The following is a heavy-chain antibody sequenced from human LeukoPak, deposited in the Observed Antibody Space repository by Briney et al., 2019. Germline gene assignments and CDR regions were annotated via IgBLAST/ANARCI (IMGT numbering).Heavy chain of an antibody. D-gene: IGHD5-24*01. J-gene: IGHJ4*02. CDR1: GYRFTSYW. CDR2: IRPGNSET. CDR3: ARQADGDKPRDY. V-gene: IGHV5-51*01. Sequence: NHGESLKISCKGSGYRFTSYWIGWVRQMPGKGLEWMGIIRPGNSETRYSPSFQGQVTFSVDRSITTAYLQWSSLKASDTAIYYCARQADGDKPRDYWGQGTLVTVSS.